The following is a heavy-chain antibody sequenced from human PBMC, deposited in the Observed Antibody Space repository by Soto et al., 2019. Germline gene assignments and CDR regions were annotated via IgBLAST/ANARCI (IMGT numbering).Heavy chain of an antibody. CDR2: IGGSGRTT. V-gene: IGHV3-23*01. CDR3: AKASNPYYPDSGSY. CDR1: AFTFNNYA. Sequence: GGSLRLSCAASAFTFNNYAMSWVRQAPGKGLEWVSGIGGSGRTTYYADSVKGRFTISRDNSKNTLYLQMNSLRAEDTAVYYCAKASNPYYPDSGSYWGQGTLVTVSS. J-gene: IGHJ4*02. D-gene: IGHD3-10*01.